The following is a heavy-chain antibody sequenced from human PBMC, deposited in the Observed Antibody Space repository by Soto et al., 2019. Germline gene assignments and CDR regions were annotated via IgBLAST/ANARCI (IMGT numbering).Heavy chain of an antibody. CDR1: GFTFNNFA. V-gene: IGHV3-23*01. J-gene: IGHJ4*02. CDR2: ISGSGAVT. CDR3: ATVSPLRFFVR. D-gene: IGHD3-3*01. Sequence: PGESLKISCAASGFTFNNFAMSWVRQAPGKGLEWVATISGSGAVTHYADSVKGRFSISRDSSNSTLSLHTSGLRAEDTAIYYCATVSPLRFFVRWGQGTLVTVSS.